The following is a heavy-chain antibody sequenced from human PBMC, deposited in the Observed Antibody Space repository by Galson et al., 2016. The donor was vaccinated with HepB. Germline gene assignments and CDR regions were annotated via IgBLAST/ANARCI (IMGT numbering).Heavy chain of an antibody. CDR1: GYTFTSYY. CDR3: ARPGGGWSGGAFDI. J-gene: IGHJ3*02. Sequence: SVKVSCKASGYTFTSYYIHWVRQAPGQGLEWMGFINPTGTGTAYAQKFQGRVTMTRDTSTTTVYMDLSGLRSEDTAIYYCARPGGGWSGGAFDIWGQGTMVTVSS. CDR2: INPTGTGT. D-gene: IGHD6-19*01. V-gene: IGHV1-46*01.